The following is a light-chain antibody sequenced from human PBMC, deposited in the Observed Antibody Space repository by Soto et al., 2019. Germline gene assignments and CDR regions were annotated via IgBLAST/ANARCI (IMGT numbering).Light chain of an antibody. Sequence: EIVVTQSPGTLSLSPGERVTLSCRTSQSVSGTYLSWYQQQPGQAPRLLIFGASSRATGIPDRFSGRGSGTDFTLTINRLEPDDFAVYYCQHYDASQWTFGQGTRVEIK. CDR3: QHYDASQWT. CDR1: QSVSGTY. V-gene: IGKV3-20*01. J-gene: IGKJ1*01. CDR2: GAS.